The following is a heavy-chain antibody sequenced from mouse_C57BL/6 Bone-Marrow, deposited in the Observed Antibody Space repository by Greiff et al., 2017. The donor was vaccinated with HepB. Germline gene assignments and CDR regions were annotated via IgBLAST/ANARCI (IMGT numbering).Heavy chain of an antibody. D-gene: IGHD1-1*01. CDR3: ARNYYGPFYWYFDV. J-gene: IGHJ1*03. CDR2: IWTGGGT. V-gene: IGHV2-9-1*01. Sequence: VKLMESGPGLVAPSQSLSITCTVSGFSLTSYAISWVRQPPGKGLEWLGVIWTGGGTNYTSALKSRLSISKDNSKSQVFLKMNSLQTDDTARYYCARNYYGPFYWYFDVWGTGTTVTVSS. CDR1: GFSLTSYA.